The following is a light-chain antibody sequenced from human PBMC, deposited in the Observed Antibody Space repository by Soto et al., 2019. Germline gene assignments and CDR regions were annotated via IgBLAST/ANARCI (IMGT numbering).Light chain of an antibody. Sequence: QSVLTQPPSVSGAPGQRVTIYCTGNSSNIGAGYDVHWYQQLPGRAPKLLIYGNTNRPSGVPDRFSGSKSGTSASLAITGLQAEDEADYYCLSFDSSLSVVFGGGTKLTVL. CDR1: SSNIGAGYD. CDR2: GNT. CDR3: LSFDSSLSVV. J-gene: IGLJ2*01. V-gene: IGLV1-40*01.